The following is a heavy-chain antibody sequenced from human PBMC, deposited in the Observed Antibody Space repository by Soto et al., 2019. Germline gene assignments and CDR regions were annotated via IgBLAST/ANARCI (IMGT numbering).Heavy chain of an antibody. Sequence: GAPVKVSRKASGGTLRSHTIRWVGQGPGQGPEGMGRVIPFPGVAKYAQKFQGRVTITADTPTSTAFMELRSLRSDDTAVYYCARIADCSITTCSFPSRFHIRGYYYYYGMDVWGQGTTVTVSS. J-gene: IGHJ6*02. CDR1: GGTLRSHT. CDR3: ARIADCSITTCSFPSRFHIRGYYYYYGMDV. V-gene: IGHV1-69*02. D-gene: IGHD2-2*01. CDR2: VIPFPGVA.